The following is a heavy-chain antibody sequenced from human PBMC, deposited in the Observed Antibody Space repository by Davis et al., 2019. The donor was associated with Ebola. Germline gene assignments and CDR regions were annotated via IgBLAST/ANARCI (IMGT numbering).Heavy chain of an antibody. Sequence: GGSLRLSCAASGFTFSTYVMHWVRQAPGKGLEWVAVIWYDGSHKFYADSVKGRFTISRDNSKNTLYLQMDSLRAEDTAVYYCVRSFAYTNYGGYGWDVWGQGTTVTVSS. CDR1: GFTFSTYV. CDR2: IWYDGSHK. V-gene: IGHV3-33*01. D-gene: IGHD4-11*01. CDR3: VRSFAYTNYGGYGWDV. J-gene: IGHJ6*02.